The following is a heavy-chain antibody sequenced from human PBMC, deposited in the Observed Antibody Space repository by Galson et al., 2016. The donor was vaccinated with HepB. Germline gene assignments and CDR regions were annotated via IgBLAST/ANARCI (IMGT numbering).Heavy chain of an antibody. J-gene: IGHJ4*02. V-gene: IGHV3-30*18. D-gene: IGHD2-2*01. CDR3: AKDGRIYCSSASCHDHFHY. CDR2: ISYDGSNK. CDR1: GFSFGRFG. Sequence: SLRLSCAASGFSFGRFGMTWVRQAPGKGLEWVAFISYDGSNKKYADSVKGRFTISRDNSKKTLYLQMNSLRAEDTAVYYCAKDGRIYCSSASCHDHFHYWGQGTLVTVSS.